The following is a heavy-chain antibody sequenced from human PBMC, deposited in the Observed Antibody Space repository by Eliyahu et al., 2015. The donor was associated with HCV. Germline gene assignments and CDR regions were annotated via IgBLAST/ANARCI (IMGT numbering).Heavy chain of an antibody. V-gene: IGHV3-21*01. CDR3: AREDGSGWTVSDY. CDR1: GFTFSNYG. CDR2: ISSSSVYI. Sequence: EVQLVESGGGLVKPGGSLRLSCAASGFTFSNYGINWVRQAPGKGLEWVASISSSSVYIYYADSVKGRFTISRDNAKNSLYLQMSSLRAEDTAVYYCAREDGSGWTVSDYWGQGTLVTVSS. J-gene: IGHJ4*02. D-gene: IGHD6-19*01.